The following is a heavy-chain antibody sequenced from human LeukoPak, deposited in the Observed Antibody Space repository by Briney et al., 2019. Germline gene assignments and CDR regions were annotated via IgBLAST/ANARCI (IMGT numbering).Heavy chain of an antibody. CDR1: GGTFSSYA. J-gene: IGHJ4*02. D-gene: IGHD1-26*01. CDR2: IIPIFGTA. V-gene: IGHV1-69*06. CDR3: AREAGYYAYFDY. Sequence: SVKVSCKASGGTFSSYAISWVRQAPGQGLEWMGGIIPIFGTANYAQKFQGRVTITADKSTSTAYMELSSLRSEDTAVYYCAREAGYYAYFDYWGQGTLVTVSS.